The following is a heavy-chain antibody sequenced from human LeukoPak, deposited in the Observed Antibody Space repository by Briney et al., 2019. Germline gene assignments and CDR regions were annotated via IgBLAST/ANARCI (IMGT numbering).Heavy chain of an antibody. Sequence: PGGSLRLSCAASGFTFSSYEMNWVRQAPGKGPEWISYISSSGSNIYYTDSVKGRFTISRDNAKNSLYLQMNSLRAEDTAVYYCVTIGAAGNIGFDYWGQGTLVTVSS. CDR2: ISSSGSNI. CDR1: GFTFSSYE. J-gene: IGHJ4*02. V-gene: IGHV3-48*03. D-gene: IGHD6-13*01. CDR3: VTIGAAGNIGFDY.